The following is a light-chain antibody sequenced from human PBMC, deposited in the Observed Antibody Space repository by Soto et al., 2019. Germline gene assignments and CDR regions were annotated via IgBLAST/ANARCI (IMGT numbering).Light chain of an antibody. Sequence: DIQMTQSPSSVSASVGDRVTITCRASQGISSWLGWYQQKPGKAPKLLIYAASRLQTGVPSSFSGSGSGTDFTLTISSLQPEDFAPYYCQQANSFPLTFGGGTKVEIK. CDR3: QQANSFPLT. V-gene: IGKV1-12*01. CDR2: AAS. CDR1: QGISSW. J-gene: IGKJ4*01.